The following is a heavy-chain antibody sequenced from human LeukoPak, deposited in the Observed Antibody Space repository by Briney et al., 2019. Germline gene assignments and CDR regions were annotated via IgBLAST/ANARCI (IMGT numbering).Heavy chain of an antibody. J-gene: IGHJ5*01. CDR1: GFTFSSYA. Sequence: GGSLRLSCAASGFTFSSYAMSWVRQAPGKGLEWVSAISGSGGSTYYADSVRGRFTISRDNAKNSLFLQLSSLRAEDTAVYYCARENYYQFDSWGQGTLVTVSS. V-gene: IGHV3-23*01. CDR3: ARENYYQFDS. D-gene: IGHD3-22*01. CDR2: ISGSGGST.